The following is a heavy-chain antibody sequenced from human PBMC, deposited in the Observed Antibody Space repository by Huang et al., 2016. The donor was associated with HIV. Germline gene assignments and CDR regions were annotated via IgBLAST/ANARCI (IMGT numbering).Heavy chain of an antibody. J-gene: IGHJ3*02. CDR2: INHSGST. V-gene: IGHV4-34*01. CDR3: ARGPDYYDSSGREAFDI. Sequence: QVQLQQWGAGLLKPSETLSLTCAVYGGSFSGYYWSWIRQPPGKGLGGIGEINHSGSTNYHPSRKSRVTISVETSKTQFSLKLNAVTAADTAVYYCARGPDYYDSSGREAFDIWGQGTMVTVSS. D-gene: IGHD3-22*01. CDR1: GGSFSGYY.